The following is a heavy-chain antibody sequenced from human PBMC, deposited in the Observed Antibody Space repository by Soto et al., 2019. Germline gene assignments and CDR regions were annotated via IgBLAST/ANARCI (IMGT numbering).Heavy chain of an antibody. J-gene: IGHJ4*02. D-gene: IGHD5-12*01. CDR3: ARITIVATIYLYY. CDR2: IYYSGSA. Sequence: SQTLSLTCTVSGGSISSSSYYWGWIRQPPGKGLEWIGSIYYSGSAYYNPSLKIRVTISLDTSKNQSSLKLSSVTAADTAVYYCARITIVATIYLYYWGQGTLVTVSS. CDR1: GGSISSSSYY. V-gene: IGHV4-39*01.